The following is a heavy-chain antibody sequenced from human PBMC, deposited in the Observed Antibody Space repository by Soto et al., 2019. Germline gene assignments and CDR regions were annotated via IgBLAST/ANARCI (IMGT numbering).Heavy chain of an antibody. CDR1: GYSFTSYW. Sequence: PGESLKLSCKGSGYSFTSYWISWVRQMPGKGLEWMGRIDPSDSYTNYSPSFQGHVTISADKSISTAYLQWSSLKASDTAMYYCASLLDNLSYYYYGMDVWGQGTTVTVYS. CDR3: ASLLDNLSYYYYGMDV. V-gene: IGHV5-10-1*01. CDR2: IDPSDSYT. J-gene: IGHJ6*02. D-gene: IGHD3-3*01.